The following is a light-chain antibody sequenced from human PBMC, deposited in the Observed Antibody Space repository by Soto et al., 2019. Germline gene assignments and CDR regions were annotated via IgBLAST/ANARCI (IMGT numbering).Light chain of an antibody. CDR3: QQSYTTPSWT. CDR1: QRVSSY. V-gene: IGKV1-39*01. Sequence: DIQLIQSPSSLSASVGDRVTITCHTSQRVSSYLNWYQQKPGKAPKLLINAVSTLHSGVPSRFSGSGSETDFTLTISSLQPEDSGTYYCQQSYTTPSWTFGQGTKVE. CDR2: AVS. J-gene: IGKJ1*01.